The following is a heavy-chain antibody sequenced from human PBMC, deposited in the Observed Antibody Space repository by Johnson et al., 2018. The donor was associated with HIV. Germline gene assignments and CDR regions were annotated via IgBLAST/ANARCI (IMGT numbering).Heavy chain of an antibody. D-gene: IGHD1-26*01. CDR2: ISYDGSNK. V-gene: IGHV3-30-3*01. CDR1: GFTFDDYA. Sequence: QEQLVESGGVVVQPGGSLRLSCAASGFTFDDYAMHWVRQAPGKGLEWVAVISYDGSNKYYADSVKGRFTISRDNSKNTLYLQMNSLRAEDTAVYYCAKDGGKWELPNAFDIWGQGTMVTVSS. J-gene: IGHJ3*02. CDR3: AKDGGKWELPNAFDI.